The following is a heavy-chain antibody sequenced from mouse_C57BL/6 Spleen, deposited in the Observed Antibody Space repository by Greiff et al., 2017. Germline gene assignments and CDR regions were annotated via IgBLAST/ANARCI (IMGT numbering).Heavy chain of an antibody. Sequence: VQLQQSGAELARPGASVKMSCKASGYTFTSYTMHWVKQRPGQGLEWIGYINPSSGYTKYNQKFKDKATLTADKSSSTAYMQLSSLTSEDSAVYYCARGYDYDVWFAYWGQGTLVTVSA. CDR3: ARGYDYDVWFAY. D-gene: IGHD2-4*01. J-gene: IGHJ3*01. V-gene: IGHV1-4*01. CDR2: INPSSGYT. CDR1: GYTFTSYT.